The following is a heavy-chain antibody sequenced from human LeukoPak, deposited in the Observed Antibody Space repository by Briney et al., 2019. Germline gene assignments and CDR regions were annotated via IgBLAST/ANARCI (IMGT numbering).Heavy chain of an antibody. Sequence: PSETLSLTXTVSSDSISTYYWSWIRQPDGKGLEWIGRIYTSGSTNYNPSLKSRVTMSVDTSKNQFSLKLSSVTAADTAVYYCASTSDSGGYYYDYWGQGTLVTVSS. V-gene: IGHV4-4*07. CDR1: SDSISTYY. J-gene: IGHJ4*02. D-gene: IGHD3-22*01. CDR3: ASTSDSGGYYYDY. CDR2: IYTSGST.